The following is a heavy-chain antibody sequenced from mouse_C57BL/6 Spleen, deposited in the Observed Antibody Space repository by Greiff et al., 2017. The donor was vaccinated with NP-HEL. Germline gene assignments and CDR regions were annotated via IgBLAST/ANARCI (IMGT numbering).Heavy chain of an antibody. CDR1: GYTFTSYW. D-gene: IGHD2-5*01. CDR2: IHPSDSDT. CDR3: AKPSAYYSNYFDY. V-gene: IGHV1-74*01. Sequence: VKLQQPGAELVKPGASVKVSCKASGYTFTSYWMHWVKQRPGQGLEWIGRIHPSDSDTNYNQKFKGKATLTVDKSSSTAYMQLSSLTSEDSAVYYCAKPSAYYSNYFDYWGQGTTLTVAS. J-gene: IGHJ2*01.